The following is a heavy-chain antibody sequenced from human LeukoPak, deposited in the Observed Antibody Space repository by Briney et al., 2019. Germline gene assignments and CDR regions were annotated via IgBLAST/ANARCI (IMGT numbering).Heavy chain of an antibody. CDR2: ISSSGGST. V-gene: IGHV3-23*01. J-gene: IGHJ4*02. CDR1: GFTFSSYA. Sequence: PGGSLRLSCAASGFTFSSYAMSWVRQAPGKGLEWVSGISSSGGSTYYSDSVKGRFTISRDNSKNTLHLQMNSLRAEDTAVYYCAKAYTSYFDSWGQGTPVTVSS. D-gene: IGHD1-1*01. CDR3: AKAYTSYFDS.